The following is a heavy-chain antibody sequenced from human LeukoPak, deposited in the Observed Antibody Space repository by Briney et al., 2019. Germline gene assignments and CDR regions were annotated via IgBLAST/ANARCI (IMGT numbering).Heavy chain of an antibody. CDR2: IRYDRSNK. CDR3: AKDQNYYYYMDV. Sequence: GGSLRLSCAASGFTFRGYGLYWVRQAPGKGLEWVAFIRYDRSNKYYADSVKGRFTISRDNSKNTLYLQMNSLRAEDTAVYYCAKDQNYYYYMDVWGKGTTVTISS. CDR1: GFTFRGYG. V-gene: IGHV3-30*02. J-gene: IGHJ6*03.